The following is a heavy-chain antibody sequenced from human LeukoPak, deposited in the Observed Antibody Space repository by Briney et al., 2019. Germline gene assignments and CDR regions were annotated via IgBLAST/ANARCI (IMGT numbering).Heavy chain of an antibody. Sequence: SQTLSLTRTVSGGSISSGGYYWSWIRQPPGKGLEWIGYIYHSGSTYYNPSLKSRVTISVDRSKNQFSLKLSSVTAADTAVYYCARDRRPDSGERENAFDIWGQGTMVTVSS. V-gene: IGHV4-30-2*01. D-gene: IGHD7-27*01. J-gene: IGHJ3*02. CDR3: ARDRRPDSGERENAFDI. CDR2: IYHSGST. CDR1: GGSISSGGYY.